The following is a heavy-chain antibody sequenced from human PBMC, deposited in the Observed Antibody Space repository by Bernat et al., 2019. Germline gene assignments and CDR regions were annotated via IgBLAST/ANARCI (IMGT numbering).Heavy chain of an antibody. CDR1: GFTFSNYA. J-gene: IGHJ3*02. CDR2: ISYDGSNK. CDR3: ARGLLGVDEDAFDI. V-gene: IGHV3-30-3*01. D-gene: IGHD3-3*01. Sequence: QVQLVESGGGVVQPGRSLRLSCAASGFTFSNYAMHWVRQAPGKGLEWVAVISYDGSNKYYADSVKGRFTISRDNSKNSLYLQMNSLRPEDTAVYYCARGLLGVDEDAFDIWGQGTMVTVSS.